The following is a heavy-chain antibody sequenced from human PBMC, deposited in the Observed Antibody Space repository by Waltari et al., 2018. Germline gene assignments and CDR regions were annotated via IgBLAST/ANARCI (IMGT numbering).Heavy chain of an antibody. Sequence: QVQLQQWGAGLLKPSETLSLTCAVYGGSFSGYYWSWIRPPPGKGLEWIGEINHSGSTNYYPSLKSRVTISVDTSKNQFSLKLSSVTAADTAVYYCARGRALITPLKNNWFDPWGQGTLVTVSS. CDR3: ARGRALITPLKNNWFDP. J-gene: IGHJ5*02. V-gene: IGHV4-34*01. D-gene: IGHD3-16*01. CDR1: GGSFSGYY. CDR2: INHSGST.